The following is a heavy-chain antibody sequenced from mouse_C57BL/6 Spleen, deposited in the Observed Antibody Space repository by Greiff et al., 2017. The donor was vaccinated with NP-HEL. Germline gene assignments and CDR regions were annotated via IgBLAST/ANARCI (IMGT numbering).Heavy chain of an antibody. Sequence: VQLQQSGPELVKPGASVKISCKASGYAFSSSWMNWVKQRPGKGLEWIGRIYPGDGDTNYNGKFKGKATLTADKSSSTAYMQLSSLTSEDSAVYFCARSPYDYVAMDYWGQGTSVTVSS. V-gene: IGHV1-82*01. CDR3: ARSPYDYVAMDY. CDR2: IYPGDGDT. CDR1: GYAFSSSW. J-gene: IGHJ4*01.